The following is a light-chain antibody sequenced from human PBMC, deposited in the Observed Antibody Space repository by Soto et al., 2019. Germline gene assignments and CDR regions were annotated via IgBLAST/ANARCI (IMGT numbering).Light chain of an antibody. CDR3: QSYDSSLSGVV. CDR2: GNS. Sequence: QAVVTQPPSVSWAPGQRVTISCTGSSSNIGAGYDVHWYQQLPGTAPKLLIYGNSNRPSGVPDRFSGSKSGTSASLAITGLQAEDEADYYCQSYDSSLSGVVFGGWTKVTVL. V-gene: IGLV1-40*01. J-gene: IGLJ2*01. CDR1: SSNIGAGYD.